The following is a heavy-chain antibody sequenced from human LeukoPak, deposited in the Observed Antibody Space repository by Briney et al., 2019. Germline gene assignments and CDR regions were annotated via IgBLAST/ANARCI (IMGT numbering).Heavy chain of an antibody. CDR1: GFTFSSYG. D-gene: IGHD6-13*01. V-gene: IGHV3-30*18. J-gene: IGHJ4*02. Sequence: GGSLRLSCAASGFTFSSYGMHWVRQAPGKGLEWVAVISYDGSNKYYADSVKGRFTISRDNSKNTLYLQMNSLRAEDTAVYYCANGYSSLDYWGQGTLVTVSS. CDR3: ANGYSSLDY. CDR2: ISYDGSNK.